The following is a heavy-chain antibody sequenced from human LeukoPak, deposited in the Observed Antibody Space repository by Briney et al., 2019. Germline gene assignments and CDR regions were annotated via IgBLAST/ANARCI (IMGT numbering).Heavy chain of an antibody. Sequence: SETLSLTCTVSGGSISSSSYYWGWIRQPPGKGLEWIGSIYYSGSTYYNPSLKSRVTISVDTSKNQFSLKLSSVTAADTAVYCCARKDGDIWGQGTRVTVSS. CDR2: IYYSGST. CDR1: GGSISSSSYY. D-gene: IGHD5-24*01. V-gene: IGHV4-39*01. CDR3: ARKDGDI. J-gene: IGHJ3*02.